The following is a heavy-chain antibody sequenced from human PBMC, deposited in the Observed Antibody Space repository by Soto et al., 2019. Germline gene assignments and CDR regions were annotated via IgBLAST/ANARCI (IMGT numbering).Heavy chain of an antibody. D-gene: IGHD5-18*01. J-gene: IGHJ5*02. CDR2: INPSGSST. V-gene: IGHV1-46*01. CDR1: GHTFTSYY. CDR3: VRELSSDTAMDVNWFDP. Sequence: ASVKVSCKASGHTFTSYYMHWVRQAPGQGLEWMGIINPSGSSTSYAQKFQGRVTMTRDTSTSTVYMELSSLRSEDTAVYYCVRELSSDTAMDVNWFDPWGQGTLVTVSS.